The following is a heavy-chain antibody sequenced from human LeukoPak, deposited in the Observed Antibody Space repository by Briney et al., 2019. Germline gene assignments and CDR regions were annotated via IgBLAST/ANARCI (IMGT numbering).Heavy chain of an antibody. Sequence: QPGGSLRLSCAASGFTFSGFEMNWVRQAPGKGLEWVSYISSVATTINYADSVKGRFTISRDNAKNSLYLQMNSLRAEDTAVYYCARDGYNYLGFHEFDYWGQGTLVTVSS. CDR2: ISSVATTI. J-gene: IGHJ4*02. V-gene: IGHV3-48*03. CDR3: ARDGYNYLGFHEFDY. CDR1: GFTFSGFE. D-gene: IGHD5-24*01.